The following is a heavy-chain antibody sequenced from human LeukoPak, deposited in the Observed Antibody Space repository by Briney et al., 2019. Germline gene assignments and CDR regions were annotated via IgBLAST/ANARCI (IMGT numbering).Heavy chain of an antibody. V-gene: IGHV3-48*01. CDR1: GFTLSSYS. CDR2: ISSTSSTK. Sequence: GGSLRLSCSASGFTLSSYSMNWVRQAPGKGLEWVSYISSTSSTKYYADSAKGRCTISRDNAKNSLYLQMKSLRAEDTAVYYCARPVYGDYGAFDIWGQGTMVTVSS. J-gene: IGHJ3*02. CDR3: ARPVYGDYGAFDI. D-gene: IGHD4-17*01.